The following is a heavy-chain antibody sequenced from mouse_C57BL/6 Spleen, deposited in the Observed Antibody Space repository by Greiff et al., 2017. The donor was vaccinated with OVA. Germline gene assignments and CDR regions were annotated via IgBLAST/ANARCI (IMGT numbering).Heavy chain of an antibody. D-gene: IGHD2-5*01. Sequence: VQLQQSGAELVKPGASVKISCKASGYAFSSYWMNWVKQRPGKGLEWIGQIYPGDGDTNYNGKFKGKATLTADKSSSTAYMQLSSLTSEDSAVYFCASALYSNYDYFDYWGQGTTLTVSS. CDR1: GYAFSSYW. CDR3: ASALYSNYDYFDY. J-gene: IGHJ2*01. V-gene: IGHV1-80*01. CDR2: IYPGDGDT.